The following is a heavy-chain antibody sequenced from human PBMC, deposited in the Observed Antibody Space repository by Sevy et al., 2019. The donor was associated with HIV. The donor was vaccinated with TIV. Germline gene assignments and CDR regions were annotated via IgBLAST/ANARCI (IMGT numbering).Heavy chain of an antibody. CDR2: ISNTGIYI. CDR3: ARYEEDTTLVNAFDI. D-gene: IGHD5-18*01. CDR1: GFTFSSYI. J-gene: IGHJ3*02. V-gene: IGHV3-21*01. Sequence: GGSLRLSCAASGFTFSSYIINWVRQAPGKGLEWVSSISNTGIYIHYADSVKGRFTMSRDNAKNSLYLQMNSLRAEDTAVYYCARYEEDTTLVNAFDIWGQGTMVTVSS.